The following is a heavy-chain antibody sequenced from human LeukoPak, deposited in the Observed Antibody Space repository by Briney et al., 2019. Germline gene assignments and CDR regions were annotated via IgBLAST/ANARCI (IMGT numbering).Heavy chain of an antibody. CDR3: ARILGYCSSTICSWRFDY. Sequence: PSETLSLTCTVSGGSISSSSYYWGWIRQPPGKGLEWIGSIYYSGSTYYNPSLKSRVTISVDTSKNQFSLKLSSVTAADTAVYYCARILGYCSSTICSWRFDYWGRGTLVTVSS. CDR1: GGSISSSSYY. J-gene: IGHJ4*02. D-gene: IGHD2-2*01. CDR2: IYYSGST. V-gene: IGHV4-39*07.